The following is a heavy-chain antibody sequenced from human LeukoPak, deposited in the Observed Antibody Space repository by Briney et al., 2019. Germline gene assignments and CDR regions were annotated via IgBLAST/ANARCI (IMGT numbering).Heavy chain of an antibody. J-gene: IGHJ6*02. CDR2: ISAYNGNT. CDR3: AREDLSSWSYYYSSGMDV. D-gene: IGHD6-13*01. Sequence: ASVNVSCKASGYTFTSYGISWVRQAPGQGLEWMGWISAYNGNTNYAQKLQGRVTMTTDTSTSTAYMELRSLRSDDTAVYYCAREDLSSWSYYYSSGMDVWGQGTTVTVSS. CDR1: GYTFTSYG. V-gene: IGHV1-18*01.